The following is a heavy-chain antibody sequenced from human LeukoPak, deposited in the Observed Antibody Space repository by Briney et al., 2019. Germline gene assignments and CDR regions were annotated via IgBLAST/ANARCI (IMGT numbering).Heavy chain of an antibody. V-gene: IGHV3-66*01. CDR1: GFTVSSNY. J-gene: IGHJ4*02. Sequence: GGSLRLSCAASGFTVSSNYMSWVRQAPGKGLEWVSVIYSGGSTYYADSVKGRFTISRDNSKNTLYLQMNSLRAEDTAVYYCAKDNIVATPREAGFDYWGQGTLVTVSS. D-gene: IGHD5-12*01. CDR3: AKDNIVATPREAGFDY. CDR2: IYSGGST.